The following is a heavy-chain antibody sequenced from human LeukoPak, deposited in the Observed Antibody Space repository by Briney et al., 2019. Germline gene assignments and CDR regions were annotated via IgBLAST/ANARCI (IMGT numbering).Heavy chain of an antibody. J-gene: IGHJ6*03. CDR1: GYTFAIYG. CDR2: ISSDNGYT. Sequence: ASVRVSFKASGYTFAIYGISWVRQAPGQGLEWMGLISSDNGYTNYRQKFQGRVTMTTDTSTNTAYMELRSLRSDDTAVYYCARAGSGRYYYYMDVWGKGTTVTVSS. V-gene: IGHV1-18*04. CDR3: ARAGSGRYYYYMDV. D-gene: IGHD3-10*01.